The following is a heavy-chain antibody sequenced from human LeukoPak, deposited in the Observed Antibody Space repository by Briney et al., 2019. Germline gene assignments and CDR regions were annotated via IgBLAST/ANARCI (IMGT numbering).Heavy chain of an antibody. D-gene: IGHD4-17*01. CDR2: ISSGSTLT. J-gene: IGHJ4*02. Sequence: PGWALRLSRLSSGCNLIPYRMNGLRPARGKGLEWVSYISSGSTLTHYADSVRGRFTISRDDAENSLYLNMNSLTAEDTAVYYCTRDADGNFDYWGQGTLVTVSS. CDR3: TRDADGNFDY. CDR1: GCNLIPYR. V-gene: IGHV3-21*05.